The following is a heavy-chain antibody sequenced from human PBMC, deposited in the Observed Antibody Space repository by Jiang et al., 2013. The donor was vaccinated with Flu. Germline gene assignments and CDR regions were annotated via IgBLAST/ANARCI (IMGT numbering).Heavy chain of an antibody. CDR1: GGSLSGYY. CDR3: ARGSFYSDYGGYSRFEY. CDR2: IYTSGST. J-gene: IGHJ4*02. Sequence: GSGLVKPSETLSLTCTVSGGSLSGYYWSWIRQPAGRGLEWIGRIYTSGSTNYNPSLESQVTMSVDTSRNQFSLKLTSATAADTAEYYCARGSFYSDYGGYSRFEYWGQGALVTVSS. D-gene: IGHD2-21*01. V-gene: IGHV4-4*07.